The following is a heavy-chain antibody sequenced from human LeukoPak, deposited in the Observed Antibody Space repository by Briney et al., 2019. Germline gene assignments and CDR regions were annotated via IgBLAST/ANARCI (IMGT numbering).Heavy chain of an antibody. Sequence: PGGSLRLSCAASGFSFSDFYMTWIRQAPGKGLDWVSYISSTGNRVDYADSVKGRFSISRDNAKKSVYLQMNNLRGEDTAVYYCARSVGYGVRGVILSFDNWGQGILVTVSA. J-gene: IGHJ4*02. CDR2: ISSTGNRV. D-gene: IGHD3-10*01. CDR3: ARSVGYGVRGVILSFDN. V-gene: IGHV3-11*04. CDR1: GFSFSDFY.